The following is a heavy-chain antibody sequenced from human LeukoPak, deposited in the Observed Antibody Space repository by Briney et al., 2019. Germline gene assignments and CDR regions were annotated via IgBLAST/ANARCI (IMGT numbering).Heavy chain of an antibody. CDR3: AKSRRITMIVVVISAPDAFDI. Sequence: GGSLRLSCAASGFTFSSYAMSWVRQAPGKGLEWVSAISGSGGSTYYADSVKGRFTISRDNSKNTLYLQMNSLRAEDTAVYYCAKSRRITMIVVVISAPDAFDIWGQGTMVTVSS. V-gene: IGHV3-23*01. CDR2: ISGSGGST. CDR1: GFTFSSYA. D-gene: IGHD3-22*01. J-gene: IGHJ3*02.